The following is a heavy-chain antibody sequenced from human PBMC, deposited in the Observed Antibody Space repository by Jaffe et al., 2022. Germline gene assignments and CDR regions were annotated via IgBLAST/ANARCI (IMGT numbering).Heavy chain of an antibody. CDR3: ARGLGYCSSTSCTAAFDI. CDR2: ISSSGSTI. Sequence: EVQLVESGGGLVQPGGSLRLSCAASGFTFSSYEMNWVRQAPGKGLEWVSYISSSGSTIYYADSVKGRFTISRDNAKNSLYLQMNSLRAEDTAVYYCARGLGYCSSTSCTAAFDIWGQGTMVTVSS. J-gene: IGHJ3*02. V-gene: IGHV3-48*03. CDR1: GFTFSSYE. D-gene: IGHD2-2*01.